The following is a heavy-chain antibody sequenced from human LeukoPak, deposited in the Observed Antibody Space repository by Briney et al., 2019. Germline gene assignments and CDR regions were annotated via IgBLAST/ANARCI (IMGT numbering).Heavy chain of an antibody. CDR3: AKVLWFGELLPSDY. Sequence: GGSLRLSCAASGFTFSSYGMHWVRQAPGKGLEWVAVISYDGSNKYYADSVKGRFTISRDNSKNTLYLQMNSLRAEDTAVYYCAKVLWFGELLPSDYWGQGTLVTVSS. CDR2: ISYDGSNK. CDR1: GFTFSSYG. V-gene: IGHV3-30*18. J-gene: IGHJ4*02. D-gene: IGHD3-10*01.